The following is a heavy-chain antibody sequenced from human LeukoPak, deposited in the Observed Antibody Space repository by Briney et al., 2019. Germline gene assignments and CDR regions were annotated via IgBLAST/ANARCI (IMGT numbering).Heavy chain of an antibody. J-gene: IGHJ4*02. CDR1: GGAFSGYY. CDR3: ASTCSGGSCYGYRN. D-gene: IGHD2-15*01. V-gene: IGHV4-34*01. CDR2: INHSGST. Sequence: SETLSLTCAVYGGAFSGYYWSWIRQPPGKGQDWIGEINHSGSTNYNPSLKSRVTISVDTSKNQFSLKLSSVTAADTAVYYCASTCSGGSCYGYRNWGQGTLVTVSS.